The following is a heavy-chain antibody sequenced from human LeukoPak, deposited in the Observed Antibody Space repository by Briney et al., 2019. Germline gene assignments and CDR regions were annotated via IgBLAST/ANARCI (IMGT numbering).Heavy chain of an antibody. J-gene: IGHJ6*03. Sequence: GGSLRLSCAASGFTFSSYSMNWARQAPGKGLEWVSYISSSSSTIYYADSVKGRFTISRDNAKNSLYLQMNSLRAEDTAVYYCARDARPTSRYMDVWGKGTTVTVSS. CDR1: GFTFSSYS. CDR2: ISSSSSTI. CDR3: ARDARPTSRYMDV. D-gene: IGHD2-2*01. V-gene: IGHV3-48*01.